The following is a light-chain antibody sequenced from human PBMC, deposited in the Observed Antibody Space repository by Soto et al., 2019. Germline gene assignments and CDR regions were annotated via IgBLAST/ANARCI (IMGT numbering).Light chain of an antibody. J-gene: IGKJ1*01. CDR3: QKYSSAPWT. V-gene: IGKV1-27*01. CDR1: QGIANY. CDR2: AAS. Sequence: DTQMTQSPSLLSASVGDRVTITCRASQGIANYFAWYQQKPGKVPKLLIYAASTLHSGVPSRFSGSGAGTDFTLAISSLQPEDVATYSCQKYSSAPWTFGQGTKVEI.